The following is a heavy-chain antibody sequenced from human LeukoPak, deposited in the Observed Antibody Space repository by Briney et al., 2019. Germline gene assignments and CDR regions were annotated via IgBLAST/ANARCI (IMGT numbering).Heavy chain of an antibody. CDR2: INHSGST. Sequence: SETLSLTCAVYGGSFSGYYWSWIRQPPGKGLEWIGEINHSGSTNYNPSLKSRVTISIDTSKNQFSLKLSSVTAADTALYYCARTGGSFYFYYYMDVWGKGTTVTVSS. CDR3: ARTGGSFYFYYYMDV. CDR1: GGSFSGYY. D-gene: IGHD1-26*01. J-gene: IGHJ6*03. V-gene: IGHV4-34*01.